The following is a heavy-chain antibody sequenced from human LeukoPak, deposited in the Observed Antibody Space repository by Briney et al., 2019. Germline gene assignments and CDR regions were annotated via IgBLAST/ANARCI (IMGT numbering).Heavy chain of an antibody. J-gene: IGHJ4*02. CDR1: GFTFSDYP. D-gene: IGHD3-10*01. V-gene: IGHV3-48*01. CDR2: ISGSGTTI. Sequence: GGSLRLSCAASGFTFSDYPMDWGRQAAGKGGEWRSDISGSGTTIVYAGSVKGRFTISRDNAKNRMFVQMNRLRVGDTAVYYCARTVDGVTGSDYWGQGTLATVSS. CDR3: ARTVDGVTGSDY.